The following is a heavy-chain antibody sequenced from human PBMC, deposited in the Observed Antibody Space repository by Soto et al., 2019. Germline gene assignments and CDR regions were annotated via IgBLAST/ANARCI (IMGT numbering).Heavy chain of an antibody. V-gene: IGHV4-34*01. CDR2: INHNGST. Sequence: SETLSLTCAVYGGSFSGYYWSWIRQPPGKGLEWIGEINHNGSTNYNPSLKSRVTISVDTSKNQFSLKLSSVTAADTAVYYCARVGAVAGTNWFDPWGQGTLVTVSS. D-gene: IGHD6-19*01. CDR1: GGSFSGYY. J-gene: IGHJ5*02. CDR3: ARVGAVAGTNWFDP.